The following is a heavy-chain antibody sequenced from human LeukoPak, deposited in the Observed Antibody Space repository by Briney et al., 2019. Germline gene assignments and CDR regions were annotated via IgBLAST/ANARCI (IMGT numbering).Heavy chain of an antibody. CDR2: IYYSGST. CDR1: GGSISSYY. CDR3: ARGIKWELPDY. D-gene: IGHD1-26*01. V-gene: IGHV4-59*01. Sequence: SETLSLTCTVSGGSISSYYWSWIRQPPGKGLEWIGYIYYSGSTNYNPSLKCRVTISVDTSKNQFSLKLSSVTAADTAVYYCARGIKWELPDYWGQGTLVTVSS. J-gene: IGHJ4*02.